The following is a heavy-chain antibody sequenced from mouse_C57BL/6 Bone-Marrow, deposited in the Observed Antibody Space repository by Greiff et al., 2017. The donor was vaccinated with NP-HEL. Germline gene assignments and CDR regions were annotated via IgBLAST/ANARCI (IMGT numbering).Heavy chain of an antibody. CDR2: IDPSDSYT. D-gene: IGHD1-1*01. CDR1: GYTFTSYW. Sequence: VQLQQPGAELVKPGASVKLSCKASGYTFTSYWMQWVKQRPGQGLEWIGEIDPSDSYTNYNQKFKGKATLTVDTSSSTAYMQLSSLTSEDSAVYYCARSGYYDGSRHYYAMDYWGQGTSVTVSS. CDR3: ARSGYYDGSRHYYAMDY. V-gene: IGHV1-50*01. J-gene: IGHJ4*01.